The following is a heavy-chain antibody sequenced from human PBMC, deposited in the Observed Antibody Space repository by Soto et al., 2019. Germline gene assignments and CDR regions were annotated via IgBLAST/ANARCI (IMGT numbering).Heavy chain of an antibody. V-gene: IGHV1-18*01. D-gene: IGHD2-2*01. CDR3: ARDTSNSFDY. CDR1: GFTFNTYF. CDR2: ISPYNGNT. Sequence: HVQLLQSGGELKKPGASVKVSCNTSGFTFNTYFISWVRQAPGQGLEWMGWISPYNGNTKYGEKFQGRVTMTTDTITRTAYMELRNLRIDDTAVYYCARDTSNSFDYWGQGTLVIVSS. J-gene: IGHJ4*02.